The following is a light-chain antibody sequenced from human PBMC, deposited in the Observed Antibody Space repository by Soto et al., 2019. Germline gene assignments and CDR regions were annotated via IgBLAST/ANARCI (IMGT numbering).Light chain of an antibody. Sequence: EIVMTQSPATLSVSPGGGATLSCRASQNVNSNLAWYQRKPGQAPRLLIYGASTRATGIPARFSGSGSGTEFTLTISRLEPEDFAVYYCQQYSSSPLTFGGGTKVDIK. V-gene: IGKV3-15*01. J-gene: IGKJ4*01. CDR2: GAS. CDR1: QNVNSN. CDR3: QQYSSSPLT.